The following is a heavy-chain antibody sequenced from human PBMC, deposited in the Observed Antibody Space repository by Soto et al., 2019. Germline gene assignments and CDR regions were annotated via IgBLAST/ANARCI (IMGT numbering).Heavy chain of an antibody. V-gene: IGHV3-49*05. CDR2: IRRKAYGGTT. CDR3: ARDQEAFDAYGTKWHGWDRYYFDY. D-gene: IGHD3-10*01. CDR1: GFIFGDYA. J-gene: IGHJ4*02. Sequence: EVQLVESGGGLEKPGRSLRLSCTASGFIFGDYAMSWFRQAPGKGLEWVGFIRRKAYGGTTEYAASVRGRFSISRDDSKSIAYLQMHSRKSEDTAVYYCARDQEAFDAYGTKWHGWDRYYFDYWGQGTLVTVSS.